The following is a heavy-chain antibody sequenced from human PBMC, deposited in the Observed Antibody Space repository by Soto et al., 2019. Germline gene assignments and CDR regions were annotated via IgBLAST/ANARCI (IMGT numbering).Heavy chain of an antibody. CDR2: IAYSGDT. CDR1: GAYISGADSY. Sequence: QVHLQQSGPGLVKASETLSLSCVVSGAYISGADSYWFWIRKPPGKGLEWIGYIAYSGDTYYNPSFWRRVTLSADRSENTCSLTLKSVTAADTAVYFCARDFERSAIGPWGQGTSVTVSS. CDR3: ARDFERSAIGP. J-gene: IGHJ5*02. V-gene: IGHV4-31*11. D-gene: IGHD3-9*01.